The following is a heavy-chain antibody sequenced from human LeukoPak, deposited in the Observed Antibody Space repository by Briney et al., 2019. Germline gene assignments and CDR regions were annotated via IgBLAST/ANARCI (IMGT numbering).Heavy chain of an antibody. J-gene: IGHJ3*02. V-gene: IGHV3-30-3*01. CDR2: ISYDGSNK. Sequence: PGRSLRLSCAASGFTFSSYAMHWVRQAPGKGLEWVAVISYDGSNKYYADSVKGRFTISRDNSKNTLYLQMNSLRAEDTAVYYCARKREDIVVVPAALGAFDIWGQGTMVTVSS. CDR3: ARKREDIVVVPAALGAFDI. D-gene: IGHD2-2*01. CDR1: GFTFSSYA.